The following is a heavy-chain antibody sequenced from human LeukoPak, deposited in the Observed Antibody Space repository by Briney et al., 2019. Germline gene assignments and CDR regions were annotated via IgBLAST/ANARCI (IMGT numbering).Heavy chain of an antibody. J-gene: IGHJ6*02. Sequence: RRSLRLSCAASGFTFSSNAMNWVRQAPGKGLEWVSTISGSGGSRHYADSVEGRFTISRDNSKNTVYLQMNSLRAEDTAIYYCAKLTSASGAYGVDVWGQGTTVTVSS. D-gene: IGHD3-10*01. CDR2: ISGSGGSR. V-gene: IGHV3-23*01. CDR3: AKLTSASGAYGVDV. CDR1: GFTFSSNA.